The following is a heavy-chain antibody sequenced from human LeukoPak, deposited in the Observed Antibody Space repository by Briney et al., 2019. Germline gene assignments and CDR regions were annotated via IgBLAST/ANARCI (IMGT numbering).Heavy chain of an antibody. V-gene: IGHV4-30-4*01. J-gene: IGHJ2*01. CDR1: GGSISSGDYY. CDR3: ARAFRARYFDL. CDR2: IYYSGST. Sequence: PSETLSLTCSVSGGSISSGDYYWSWIRQPPGKGLEWIGHIYYSGSTHHNPSLKGRVTISVDTSKNQFSLKLSSVTAADTAVYYCARAFRARYFDLWGRGTLVTVSS. D-gene: IGHD2/OR15-2a*01.